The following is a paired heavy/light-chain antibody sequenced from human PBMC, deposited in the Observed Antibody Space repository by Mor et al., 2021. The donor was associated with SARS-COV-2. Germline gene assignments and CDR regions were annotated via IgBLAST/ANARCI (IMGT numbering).Heavy chain of an antibody. J-gene: IGHJ4*02. Sequence: QVHLEQSGAEVKKPGASVKVSCKTSGYTFTSYDINWVRQAVGQGLEWMGWMNPTNGNTGYGQKFQGRVNMTRDTAISTAYMELGSLTSEDTAVYYCSTGAHDSKDFWGQGTLVTVS. CDR3: STGAHDSKDF. V-gene: IGHV1-8*01. CDR2: MNPTNGNT. D-gene: IGHD7-27*01. CDR1: GYTFTSYD.
Light chain of an antibody. CDR1: SSNIGTNY. V-gene: IGLV1-51*02. J-gene: IGLJ3*02. CDR3: GAWDSSLSVWV. CDR2: ETD. Sequence: QSVLTQPPSVSAAPGQKVTFSCSGSSSNIGTNYVSWYQQLPGEAPRLLIYETDKRPSGIPDRFSGSTSGTSAALGITGLQTGDEADYYCGAWDSSLSVWVFGGGTKLTVL.